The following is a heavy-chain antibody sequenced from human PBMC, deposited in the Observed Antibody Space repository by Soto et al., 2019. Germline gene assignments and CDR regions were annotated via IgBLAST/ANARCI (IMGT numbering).Heavy chain of an antibody. V-gene: IGHV1-24*01. Sequence: ASVKVSCKVSGYTLTELSMHWVRQAPGKGLEWMGGFDPEDGETIYAQKFQGRVTMTEDTSTDTAYMELSSLRSEDTAVYYCATGVIFGVVVRWFDPWGQGTLVTVSS. CDR1: GYTLTELS. D-gene: IGHD3-3*01. J-gene: IGHJ5*02. CDR2: FDPEDGET. CDR3: ATGVIFGVVVRWFDP.